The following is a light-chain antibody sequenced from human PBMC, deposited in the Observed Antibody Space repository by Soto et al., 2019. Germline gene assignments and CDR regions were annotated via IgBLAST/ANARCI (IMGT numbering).Light chain of an antibody. CDR3: QQYDNFPPT. Sequence: DIQMTQSTSFLSAFIGDRVTITCQASQDIRNYLTWYQKKPGKAPKLLIYDASNLGRGVPSRFSGSGSGTDFTFTISSLQPEDIATYFCQQYDNFPPTFGQGTELEIK. J-gene: IGKJ2*01. V-gene: IGKV1-33*01. CDR1: QDIRNY. CDR2: DAS.